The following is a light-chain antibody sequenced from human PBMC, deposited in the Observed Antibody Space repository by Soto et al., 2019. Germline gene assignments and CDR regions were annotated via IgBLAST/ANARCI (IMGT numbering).Light chain of an antibody. CDR3: LQALQTPPT. CDR2: LGS. CDR1: QSLLHSTGNNY. Sequence: DIVMTQSPLSLPVTPGEPAAISCRSSQSLLHSTGNNYLDWYLQKPGQSPQLLIYLGSNRASGVTDRFSGSGSGTDFTLKIIRVEAEDVGVYYCLQALQTPPTFGQGTRLEIK. V-gene: IGKV2-28*01. J-gene: IGKJ5*01.